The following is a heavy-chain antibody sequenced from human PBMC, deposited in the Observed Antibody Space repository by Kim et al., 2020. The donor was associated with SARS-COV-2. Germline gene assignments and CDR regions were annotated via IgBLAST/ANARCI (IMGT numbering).Heavy chain of an antibody. J-gene: IGHJ3*02. CDR1: GGSISSYY. Sequence: SETLSLTCTVSGGSISSYYWSWIRQPPGKGLEWIGYISYSGSTNYNPSLKSRVTISVDTSKNQFSLKLSSVTAADTAVYYCARRLHGRYPNDDAFDIWGQGTMVTVSS. CDR2: ISYSGST. CDR3: ARRLHGRYPNDDAFDI. V-gene: IGHV4-59*08. D-gene: IGHD1-26*01.